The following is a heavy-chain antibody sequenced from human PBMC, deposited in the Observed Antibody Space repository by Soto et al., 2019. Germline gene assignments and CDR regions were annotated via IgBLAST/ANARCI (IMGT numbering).Heavy chain of an antibody. CDR3: ARAGRGYCSGGSCYSGLHGMDV. D-gene: IGHD2-15*01. J-gene: IGHJ6*02. V-gene: IGHV4-30-2*01. CDR2: MYNTGST. CDR1: GGSMSSGGYS. Sequence: TLSVTCDVSGGSMSSGGYSWGWIRQPPGKGLEWIGYMYNTGSTVYNPSFKSRVTISVDKSKNQFSLKLSSVTAADTAVYYCARAGRGYCSGGSCYSGLHGMDVWGQGTTVTVSS.